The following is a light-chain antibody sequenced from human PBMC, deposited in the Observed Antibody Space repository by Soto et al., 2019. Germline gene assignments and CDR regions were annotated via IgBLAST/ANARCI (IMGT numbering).Light chain of an antibody. CDR3: RQYGRSLASA. CDR1: QSVSSSY. Sequence: EIVLTHAPGTLSLSPVERATLSCSAIQSVSSSYLAWYQQKPGQAPRLLIYGASSRATGIPDRFSGSGSGTDFTLTISRLEPEDFAVYYCRQYGRSLASAIGGGTKVDIK. CDR2: GAS. J-gene: IGKJ4*01. V-gene: IGKV3-20*01.